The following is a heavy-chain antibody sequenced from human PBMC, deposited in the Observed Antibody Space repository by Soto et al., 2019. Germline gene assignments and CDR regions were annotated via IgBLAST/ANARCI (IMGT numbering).Heavy chain of an antibody. D-gene: IGHD3-22*01. CDR2: ISNSGGST. V-gene: IGHV3-23*01. J-gene: IGHJ4*02. CDR1: GFTFSSSA. CDR3: AKTYYYDSSGRWGGGCGY. Sequence: EVQLLESGGGLVQPGGSLRLSCAASGFTFSSSAMSWVRQAPGKGLEWVSGISNSGGSTYYADSVKGRFTISRDNSKNPLYLQLNSLGAEDTAVYYCAKTYYYDSSGRWGGGCGYWGQGTLVTVSS.